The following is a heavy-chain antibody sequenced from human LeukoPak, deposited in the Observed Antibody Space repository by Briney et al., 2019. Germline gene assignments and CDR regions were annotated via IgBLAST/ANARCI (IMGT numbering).Heavy chain of an antibody. V-gene: IGHV3-33*01. CDR2: IWYDGSNK. Sequence: PGGSLRLSCAASGFTFSSYGMHWVRQAPGKGLEWVAVIWYDGSNKYYADSVKGRFTISRDNSKNTLYLQMNSLRAEDTAVYYCARVRAMVYYGMDVWGQGTTVTVSS. CDR1: GFTFSSYG. D-gene: IGHD5-18*01. CDR3: ARVRAMVYYGMDV. J-gene: IGHJ6*02.